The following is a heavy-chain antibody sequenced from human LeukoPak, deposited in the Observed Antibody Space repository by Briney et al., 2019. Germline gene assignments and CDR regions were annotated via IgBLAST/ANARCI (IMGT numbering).Heavy chain of an antibody. Sequence: SSVKVSCKASGYTFTGYYMHWVRQAPGQRLEWMGRINPNSGGTNYAQTLQGRVTMTRNTSHSTASVELSRLSSDDTAVYYCARVYYGSGSYYRYVDYWGQGTLVTVSS. V-gene: IGHV1-2*06. CDR1: GYTFTGYY. CDR2: INPNSGGT. CDR3: ARVYYGSGSYYRYVDY. D-gene: IGHD3-10*01. J-gene: IGHJ4*02.